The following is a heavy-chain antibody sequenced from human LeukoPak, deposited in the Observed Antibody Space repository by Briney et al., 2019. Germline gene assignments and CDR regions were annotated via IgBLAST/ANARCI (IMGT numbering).Heavy chain of an antibody. CDR3: ARESLATTGSSDMKNAFDI. D-gene: IGHD6-13*01. CDR1: GGSISSGGYN. Sequence: SETLSLTCSVSGGSISSGGYNWSWIRQLPGKGLEWIGYIFFSGSTSYNPSLKSRVTISLDTSKTQFSLSLSSVTDADTAMYYCARESLATTGSSDMKNAFDIWGHGTMVTVSS. V-gene: IGHV4-31*03. J-gene: IGHJ3*02. CDR2: IFFSGST.